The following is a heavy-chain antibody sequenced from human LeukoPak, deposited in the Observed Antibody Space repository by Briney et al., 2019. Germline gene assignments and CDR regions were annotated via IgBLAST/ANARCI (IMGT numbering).Heavy chain of an antibody. D-gene: IGHD3-9*01. CDR2: ISWNSGSI. J-gene: IGHJ3*02. CDR1: GFTFDDYA. Sequence: PGGSLRLSCGVSGFTFDDYAMHWVRQAPGKGLEWVSGISWNSGSIGYADSVKGRFTISRDNAKNSLYLQMSSLRAEDTSLYYCAKEDDILTGYAFDIWGQGTMVTVSS. CDR3: AKEDDILTGYAFDI. V-gene: IGHV3-9*01.